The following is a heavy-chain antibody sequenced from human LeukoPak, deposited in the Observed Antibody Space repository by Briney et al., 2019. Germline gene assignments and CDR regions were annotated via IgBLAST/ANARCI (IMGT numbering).Heavy chain of an antibody. J-gene: IGHJ4*02. D-gene: IGHD4-17*01. CDR1: GYTFTGYY. Sequence: GASVKVSCKASGYTFTGYYMHWVRQAPGQGLEWMGWINPNSGGTNYAQKFQGRVTMTRDTSISTAYMELSRLRSDDTAVYYCARGPDYGGGDFDYWGQGTLVTVSS. CDR3: ARGPDYGGGDFDY. V-gene: IGHV1-2*02. CDR2: INPNSGGT.